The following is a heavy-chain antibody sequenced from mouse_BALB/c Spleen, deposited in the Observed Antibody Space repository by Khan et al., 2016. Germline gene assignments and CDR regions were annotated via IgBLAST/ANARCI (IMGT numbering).Heavy chain of an antibody. CDR1: GFSLTSYD. D-gene: IGHD1-1*01. V-gene: IGHV2-9-2*01. CDR3: VRDNYCSSYWYFDV. J-gene: IGHJ1*01. Sequence: QVQLKESGPGLVAPSQSLSITCTVSGFSLTSYDISWIRQPPGKGLEWLGVIWTGGGTNYNSAFMSRLSISKDNSKSQVFLKMNSLQTDDTAIYYCVRDNYCSSYWYFDVWGAGTTVTVSS. CDR2: IWTGGGT.